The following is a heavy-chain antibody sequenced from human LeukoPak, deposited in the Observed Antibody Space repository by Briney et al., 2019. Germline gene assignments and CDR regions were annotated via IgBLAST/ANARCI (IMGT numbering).Heavy chain of an antibody. CDR1: GYTFTGYY. V-gene: IGHV1-2*02. D-gene: IGHD6-25*01. Sequence: ASVKVSCKASGYTFTGYYMHWVRQAPGQGLEWMGWINPNSGGTNYAQKFQDRVTMTRDTSISTAYMELSRLRSDDTAVYYCASSSGWGYYYYYMDVWGKGTTVTISS. CDR2: INPNSGGT. J-gene: IGHJ6*03. CDR3: ASSSGWGYYYYYMDV.